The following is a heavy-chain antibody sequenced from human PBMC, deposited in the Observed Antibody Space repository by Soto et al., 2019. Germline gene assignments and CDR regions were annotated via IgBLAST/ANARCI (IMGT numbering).Heavy chain of an antibody. CDR2: ISYDGFNK. J-gene: IGHJ4*02. V-gene: IGHV3-30-3*01. D-gene: IGHD3-16*02. CDR3: ARELEGRALYPVDY. CDR1: GFTFTYYA. Sequence: QVHLVESGGGVVQPGRSLRLSCAASGFTFTYYAMHWVRQAPGKGLEWVAVISYDGFNKYYADSVKGRFTISRDISRDTLYLVMSSPRAEDTAVYSCARELEGRALYPVDYWGQGTLVTVSS.